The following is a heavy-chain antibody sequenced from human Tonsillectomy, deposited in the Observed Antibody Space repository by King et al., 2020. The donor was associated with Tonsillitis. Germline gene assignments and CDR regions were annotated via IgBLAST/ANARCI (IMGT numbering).Heavy chain of an antibody. D-gene: IGHD3-3*01. Sequence: VQLVESGGGLVQPGGSLRLSCAASGFTFSSYAMSWVRQAPGKGLEWVSAISGSGGSTYDADSVKGRFTISRDNSKNTLYLQMNSLRAEDTAVYYRAKVPIWSGYRLEGEHWYFDLWGRGTLVTVSS. J-gene: IGHJ2*01. CDR3: AKVPIWSGYRLEGEHWYFDL. V-gene: IGHV3-23*04. CDR1: GFTFSSYA. CDR2: ISGSGGST.